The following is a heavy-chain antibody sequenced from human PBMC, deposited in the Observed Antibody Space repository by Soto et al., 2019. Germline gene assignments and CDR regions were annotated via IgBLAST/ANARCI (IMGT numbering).Heavy chain of an antibody. J-gene: IGHJ4*02. CDR2: INAGNGNT. V-gene: IGHV1-3*01. D-gene: IGHD6-13*01. Sequence: ASVKVSCKASGYTFTSYAMHWVRQAPGQRLEWMGWINAGNGNTKYSQKFQGRVTITRYTSASTAYMELSSLRSEDTAVYYCARAPSWYNFDYWGQGTLVTVPS. CDR1: GYTFTSYA. CDR3: ARAPSWYNFDY.